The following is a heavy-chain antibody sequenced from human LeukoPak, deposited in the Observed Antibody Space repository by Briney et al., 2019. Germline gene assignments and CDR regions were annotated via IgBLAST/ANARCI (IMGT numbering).Heavy chain of an antibody. CDR1: GGSFSGYY. CDR3: ARAYSGSLDY. V-gene: IGHV4-34*01. Sequence: SETLSLTCAVYGGSFSGYYWSWIRQPPGKGLEWIGEIDHSGSTNYNPSLKSRVTISVDTSKNQFSLKLSSVTAADTAVYYCARAYSGSLDYWGQGTLVTVSS. CDR2: IDHSGST. J-gene: IGHJ4*02. D-gene: IGHD4-23*01.